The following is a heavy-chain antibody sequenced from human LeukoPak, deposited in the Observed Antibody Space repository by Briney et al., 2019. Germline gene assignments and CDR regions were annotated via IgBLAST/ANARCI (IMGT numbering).Heavy chain of an antibody. CDR1: GFTFSSYA. V-gene: IGHV3-23*01. CDR3: ARDGGEWEQDY. D-gene: IGHD1-26*01. CDR2: VSGSGGST. Sequence: GGSLRLSCAASGFTFSSYAMSWVRQAPGKGLEWVSAVSGSGGSTYYADSVKGRFTISRDNAKNSLYLQMNSLRAEDTAVYYCARDGGEWEQDYWGQGTLVTVSS. J-gene: IGHJ4*02.